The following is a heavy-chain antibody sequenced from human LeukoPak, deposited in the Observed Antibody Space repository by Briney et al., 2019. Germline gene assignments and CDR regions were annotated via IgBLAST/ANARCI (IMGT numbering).Heavy chain of an antibody. D-gene: IGHD4-17*01. CDR3: AKDDYEIYYYYGMHV. V-gene: IGHV3-43*02. CDR1: GFTFDDYA. J-gene: IGHJ6*02. CDR2: ISGVGGST. Sequence: GGSLRLSCAASGFTFDDYAMHWVRQAPGKGLEWVSLISGVGGSTYYADSVKGRFTISRDNSKNSLYLQMNSLRTEDTALYYCAKDDYEIYYYYGMHVWGQETPVTVSS.